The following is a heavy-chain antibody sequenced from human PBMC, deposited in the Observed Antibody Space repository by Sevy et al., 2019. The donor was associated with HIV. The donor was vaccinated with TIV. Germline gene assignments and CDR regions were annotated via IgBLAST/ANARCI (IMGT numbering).Heavy chain of an antibody. D-gene: IGHD3-22*01. CDR2: ISYDGSNK. V-gene: IGHV3-30-3*01. CDR3: ARGGYYDSSGYSTASH. Sequence: GGSLRLSCAASGFTFSSYAMTWVRQAPGKGLEWVAVISYDGSNKSYADSVKGRFTITRDNSKNTLYLQMNSLRAEDTAVYYCARGGYYDSSGYSTASHWGQGTLVTVSS. J-gene: IGHJ4*02. CDR1: GFTFSSYA.